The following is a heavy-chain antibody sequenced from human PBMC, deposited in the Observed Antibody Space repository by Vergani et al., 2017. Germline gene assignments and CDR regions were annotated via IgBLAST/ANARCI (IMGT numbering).Heavy chain of an antibody. Sequence: EVQLVESGGGLIQPGGSLRLSCAASGFTVSSNYMSWVRQAPGKGLEWVSVIYSGGSTNYADSVKGRFTISRDNSKNTLYLQMNSLRAEATAVYYCAREGAYGSGSYANWFDPWGQGTLVTVSS. J-gene: IGHJ5*02. V-gene: IGHV3-53*01. D-gene: IGHD3-10*01. CDR1: GFTVSSNY. CDR3: AREGAYGSGSYANWFDP. CDR2: IYSGGST.